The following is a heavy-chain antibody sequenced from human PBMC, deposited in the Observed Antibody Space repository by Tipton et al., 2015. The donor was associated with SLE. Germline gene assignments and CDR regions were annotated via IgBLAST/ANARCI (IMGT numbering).Heavy chain of an antibody. D-gene: IGHD2-2*02. CDR2: IKSKTDGGTT. V-gene: IGHV3-15*01. CDR1: GFTFSNAR. J-gene: IGHJ1*01. Sequence: SLRLSCAASGFTFSNARMSWVRQAPGKGLEWVGRIKSKTDGGTTDYAAPVKGRFTISRDDSKNTLYLQMNSLKTEDTAVYYCTTDMVRGVYCSSTSCYTTPEYFQHWGQGTLVTVSS. CDR3: TTDMVRGVYCSSTSCYTTPEYFQH.